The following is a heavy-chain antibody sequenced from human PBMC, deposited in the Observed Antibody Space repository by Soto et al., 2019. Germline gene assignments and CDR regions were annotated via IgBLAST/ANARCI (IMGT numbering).Heavy chain of an antibody. V-gene: IGHV3-30*03. CDR3: TFGDNSFDY. CDR1: GFTFSDYG. CDR2: ISYDGNNR. Sequence: QVQLVESGGGVVQPGRSLRVSCAASGFTFSDYGIYWVRQAPGKGLEWVALISYDGNNRDYGDSVKGGFTISRDNSKNTLYLQMNSLRVEDTAVYYCTFGDNSFDYWGQGTRVTVSS. D-gene: IGHD1-20*01. J-gene: IGHJ4*02.